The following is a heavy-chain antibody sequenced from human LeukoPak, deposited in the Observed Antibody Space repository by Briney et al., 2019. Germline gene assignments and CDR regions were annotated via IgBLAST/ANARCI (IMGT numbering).Heavy chain of an antibody. D-gene: IGHD3-10*01. Sequence: PGGSLRLSCAASGFTFSSYAMSWVRQAPGKGLEWVSAISGSGGSTYYADSVKGRFTISRDNSKNTLYLQMNSLRAEDTAVYYCFLWLSGITMVRGVIIKRVDYWGQGTLVTVSS. CDR1: GFTFSSYA. V-gene: IGHV3-23*01. CDR3: FLWLSGITMVRGVIIKRVDY. CDR2: ISGSGGST. J-gene: IGHJ4*02.